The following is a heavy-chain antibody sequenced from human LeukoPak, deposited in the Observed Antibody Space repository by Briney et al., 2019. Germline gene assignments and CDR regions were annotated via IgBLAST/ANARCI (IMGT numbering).Heavy chain of an antibody. V-gene: IGHV4-30-2*02. Sequence: SETLSLTCAVSGGSISSGGYSWSWIRQPPGKGLEWIGYIYHSGSTYYNPSLKSRVTVSVDTSKNQFSLKLSSVTAADTAVYYCARWYSGSSFDYWGQGTLVTVSS. CDR2: IYHSGST. CDR1: GGSISSGGYS. CDR3: ARWYSGSSFDY. D-gene: IGHD1-26*01. J-gene: IGHJ4*02.